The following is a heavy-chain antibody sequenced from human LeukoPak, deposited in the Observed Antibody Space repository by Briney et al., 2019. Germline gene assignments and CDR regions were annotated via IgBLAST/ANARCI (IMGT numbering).Heavy chain of an antibody. CDR3: ARDSPNYSKGAIDI. Sequence: GGSLRLSCAASGFTFSSHGMHWVRQAPGKGLVWVAHVNTDGTSSSYVDSVKGRFTISRDNAKNTLYLQVNSPRAEDTAVYYCARDSPNYSKGAIDIWGQGTMVTVSS. V-gene: IGHV3-74*01. CDR2: VNTDGTSS. CDR1: GFTFSSHG. D-gene: IGHD1-7*01. J-gene: IGHJ3*02.